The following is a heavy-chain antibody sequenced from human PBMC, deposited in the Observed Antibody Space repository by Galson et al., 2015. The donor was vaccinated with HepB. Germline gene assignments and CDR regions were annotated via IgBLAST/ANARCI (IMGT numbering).Heavy chain of an antibody. CDR1: GFTFGTYS. J-gene: IGHJ6*03. V-gene: IGHV3-48*01. Sequence: CAASGFTFGTYSMNWVRQAPGKGLEWVSYISSSSSGMYYADSVKGRFTISRDNAKNSLYLQMNSLRAEDTAVYYCARESNFYMDVWGKGTTVTVSS. CDR3: ARESNFYMDV. CDR2: ISSSSSGM.